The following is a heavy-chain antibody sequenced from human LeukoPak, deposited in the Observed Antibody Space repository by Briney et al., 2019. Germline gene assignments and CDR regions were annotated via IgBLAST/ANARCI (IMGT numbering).Heavy chain of an antibody. CDR2: IYYSGST. D-gene: IGHD6-13*01. J-gene: IGHJ5*02. V-gene: IGHV4-59*01. CDR1: GGSISSYY. Sequence: SETLSLTCTVSGGSISSYYWSWIRQPPGKGLEWIGYIYYSGSTNYNPSLKSRVTISVDTSKNQFSLKLSSVTAADTAVYYCARDPGSSWYSGGPTNWFDPWGQGTLVTVSS. CDR3: ARDPGSSWYSGGPTNWFDP.